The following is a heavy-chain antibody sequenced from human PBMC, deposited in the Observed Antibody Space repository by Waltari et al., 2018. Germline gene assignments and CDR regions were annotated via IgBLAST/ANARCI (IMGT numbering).Heavy chain of an antibody. CDR3: ARRGVTMVRGVIIPDAFDI. D-gene: IGHD3-10*01. V-gene: IGHV1-69*01. CDR2: IIPIFGTA. Sequence: QVQLVQSGAEVKKPGSSVKVSCKASGGTFSSYAISWVRQAPGQGLEWMGGIIPIFGTANYAQKFQGRVTITADESTSTAYMELSSLRSEDTAVYYCARRGVTMVRGVIIPDAFDIWGQGTMVTVSS. CDR1: GGTFSSYA. J-gene: IGHJ3*02.